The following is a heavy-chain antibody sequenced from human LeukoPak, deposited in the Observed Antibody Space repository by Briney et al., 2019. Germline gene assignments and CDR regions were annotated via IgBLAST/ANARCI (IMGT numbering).Heavy chain of an antibody. CDR1: GFTFTNYW. Sequence: GGSLRLSCAASGFTFTNYWMSWVRQAPGKGLELVANIKQDRSEKYYVDSVKGRFTISRDNAKNSLYLQMNSLRAEDTAVYYCARSVVAATETFDYWGQGTLVTVSS. CDR2: IKQDRSEK. V-gene: IGHV3-7*01. CDR3: ARSVVAATETFDY. J-gene: IGHJ4*02. D-gene: IGHD2-15*01.